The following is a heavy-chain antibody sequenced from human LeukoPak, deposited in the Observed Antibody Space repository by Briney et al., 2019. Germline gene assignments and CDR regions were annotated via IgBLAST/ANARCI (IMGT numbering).Heavy chain of an antibody. CDR2: ISSSGSTI. CDR3: AKCWYYYYYYMDV. CDR1: GFTFSDYY. J-gene: IGHJ6*03. V-gene: IGHV3-11*01. D-gene: IGHD2-8*01. Sequence: GGTLRLSCAASGFTFSDYYMSWIRQAPGKGLEWVSYISSSGSTIYYADSVKGRFTISRDNAKNSLYLQMNSLRAEDTAVYYCAKCWYYYYYYMDVWGKGTTVTVSS.